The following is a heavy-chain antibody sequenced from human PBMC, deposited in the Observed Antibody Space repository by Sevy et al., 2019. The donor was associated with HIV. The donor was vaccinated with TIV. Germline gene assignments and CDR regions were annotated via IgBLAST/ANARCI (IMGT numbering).Heavy chain of an antibody. CDR1: GFTFSSYW. CDR3: ARDRGYCSGGSCSIGGIDY. V-gene: IGHV3-7*01. Sequence: GGSLRLSCAASGFTFSSYWMSWVRQAPGKGLEWVANIKQDGSEKYYVDSVKGRFTISRDNAKNSLFLQMNGLEAEDTAVHYCARDRGYCSGGSCSIGGIDYWGQGTLVTVSS. J-gene: IGHJ4*02. CDR2: IKQDGSEK. D-gene: IGHD2-15*01.